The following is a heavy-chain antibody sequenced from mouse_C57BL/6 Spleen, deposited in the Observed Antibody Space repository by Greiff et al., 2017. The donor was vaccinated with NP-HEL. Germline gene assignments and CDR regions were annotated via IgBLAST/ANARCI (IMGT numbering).Heavy chain of an antibody. J-gene: IGHJ1*03. CDR3: ARRYYYGSSYLYWYFDV. D-gene: IGHD1-1*01. CDR2: INPNNGGT. Sequence: VQLQQSGPELVKPGASVKIPCKASGYTFTDYNMDWVKQSHGKSLEWIGDINPNNGGTIYNQKFKGKATLTVDKSSSTAYMELRSLTSEDTAVYYCARRYYYGSSYLYWYFDVWGTGTTVTVSS. V-gene: IGHV1-18*01. CDR1: GYTFTDYN.